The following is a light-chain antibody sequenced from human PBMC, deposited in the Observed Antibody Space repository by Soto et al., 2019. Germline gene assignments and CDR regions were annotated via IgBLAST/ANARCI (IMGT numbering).Light chain of an antibody. CDR1: QSISSW. V-gene: IGKV1-5*01. CDR3: QHYNLYPWT. J-gene: IGKJ1*01. CDR2: AAS. Sequence: DIQMTQSPSTLSASVGDRVTITCRASQSISSWLAWYQQKPGKAPKLLIYAASSLESGVPSRFGGSGSGTEFTLTISSLQPDDFATYYCQHYNLYPWTFGQGTKVEIQ.